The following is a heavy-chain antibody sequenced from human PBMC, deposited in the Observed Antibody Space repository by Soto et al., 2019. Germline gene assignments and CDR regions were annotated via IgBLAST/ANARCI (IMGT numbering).Heavy chain of an antibody. Sequence: PGGSLRLSCAVSWFTVSNNYMSWIRQAPGKGLEWLSYISPGSRYPAYADSVKGRFTISRDNAKRSLYLQMMSLTAEDTAIYYCVRGGGGGLFDPWGQGTMVTVSS. CDR3: VRGGGGGLFDP. CDR1: WFTVSNNY. J-gene: IGHJ5*02. V-gene: IGHV3-11*06. CDR2: ISPGSRYP. D-gene: IGHD2-15*01.